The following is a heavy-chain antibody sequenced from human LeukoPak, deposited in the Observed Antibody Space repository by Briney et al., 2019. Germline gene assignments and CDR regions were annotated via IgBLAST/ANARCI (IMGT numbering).Heavy chain of an antibody. V-gene: IGHV4-39*07. CDR1: GGSISSGSFY. CDR2: IYHSGST. Sequence: SETLSLTCTVAGGSISSGSFYWGWLRQPPGTGLEWLGSIYHSGSTYYNPSLKSRVTISVDTSKNQFSLKLSSVTAADTAVYYCARTLGDYGSGSYYYWGQGTLVTVSS. CDR3: ARTLGDYGSGSYYY. D-gene: IGHD3-10*01. J-gene: IGHJ4*02.